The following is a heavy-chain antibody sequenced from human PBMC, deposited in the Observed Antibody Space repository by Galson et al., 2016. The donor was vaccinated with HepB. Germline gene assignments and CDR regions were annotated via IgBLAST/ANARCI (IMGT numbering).Heavy chain of an antibody. CDR2: ISGNRGRT. D-gene: IGHD2-15*01. V-gene: IGHV3-9*01. Sequence: SLRLSCAASGFAFDEFSMHWVRQAPGKGLEWVSSISGNRGRTHYADSLKARFTTSRDNGRKSLYLQISGLTPEETAFYYCATGRGHCGGVSCPPDSWGRGTLVAVS. J-gene: IGHJ4*02. CDR3: ATGRGHCGGVSCPPDS. CDR1: GFAFDEFS.